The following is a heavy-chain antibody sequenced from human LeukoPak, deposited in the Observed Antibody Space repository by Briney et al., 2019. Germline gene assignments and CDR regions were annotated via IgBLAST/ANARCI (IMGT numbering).Heavy chain of an antibody. CDR1: GFTFSSHW. Sequence: PGGSLRLSCAASGFTFSSHWMHWVRQAPGKGLVWVSRINSDGSSTNYADSVKGRFTISRDNAKSTLYLQMNSLRAEDTAVYYCARVWYSSTWCIDHWGQGTLVTVSS. D-gene: IGHD6-13*01. CDR3: ARVWYSSTWCIDH. CDR2: INSDGSST. V-gene: IGHV3-74*01. J-gene: IGHJ4*02.